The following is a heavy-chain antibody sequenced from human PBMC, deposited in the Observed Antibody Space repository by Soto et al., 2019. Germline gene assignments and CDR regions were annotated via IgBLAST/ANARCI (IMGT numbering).Heavy chain of an antibody. CDR2: INPNSGGT. V-gene: IGHV1-2*04. J-gene: IGHJ6*02. CDR1: GYTFTVYY. CDR3: ARGLWEGGNFHGHYYFYGMDV. Sequence: SVKVSCKASGYTFTVYYMHWVRQAPGQGLERMGWINPNSGGTNYAQKFQGWVTMTRDTSISTAYMELSRLRSDDTAVYYCARGLWEGGNFHGHYYFYGMDVWGRGTTVTVSS. D-gene: IGHD2-21*02.